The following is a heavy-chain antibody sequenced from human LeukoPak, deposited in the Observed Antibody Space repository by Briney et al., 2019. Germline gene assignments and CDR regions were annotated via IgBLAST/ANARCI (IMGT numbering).Heavy chain of an antibody. CDR2: ISTSGTNM. CDR1: GFTFSSYG. J-gene: IGHJ4*02. D-gene: IGHD3-22*01. Sequence: GGSLRLSCAASGFTFSSYGINWVRQAPGKGLECVLYISTSGTNMYYADSVRGRFTISRDNAKKSLYLHVNSLRAEDTAVYYCARFDTSGYHYFDYWGQGTLVTVSS. V-gene: IGHV3-48*03. CDR3: ARFDTSGYHYFDY.